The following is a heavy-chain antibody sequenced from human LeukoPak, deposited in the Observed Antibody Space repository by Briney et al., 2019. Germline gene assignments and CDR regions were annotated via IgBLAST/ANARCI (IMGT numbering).Heavy chain of an antibody. CDR1: GFTFSSYG. D-gene: IGHD3-22*01. Sequence: GGSLRLSCAASGFTFSSYGMHWVRQAPGKGLEWVAVIWYDGSNKYYADSVKGRFTISRDNSKNTLYLQMNSLGAEDTAVYYCARDPTYYYDTGHAFDIWGQGTMVTVSS. CDR3: ARDPTYYYDTGHAFDI. J-gene: IGHJ3*02. CDR2: IWYDGSNK. V-gene: IGHV3-33*01.